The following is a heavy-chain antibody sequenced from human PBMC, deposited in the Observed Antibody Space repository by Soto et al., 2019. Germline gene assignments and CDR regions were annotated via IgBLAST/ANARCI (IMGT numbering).Heavy chain of an antibody. V-gene: IGHV4-34*01. J-gene: IGHJ4*02. Sequence: QVHLQQWGAGLLKPSETLSLTCAVYGGSFSGYYWSWIRQPPGQGLEWIGEITHSGSTYNPSLKSRVTISVDTSMIQFSVKLGSVAAADTAVYFCASRYSDFWSGIRSPPKSLDYCGQGTLVSVSS. CDR3: ASRYSDFWSGIRSPPKSLDY. CDR2: ITHSGST. D-gene: IGHD3-3*01. CDR1: GGSFSGYY.